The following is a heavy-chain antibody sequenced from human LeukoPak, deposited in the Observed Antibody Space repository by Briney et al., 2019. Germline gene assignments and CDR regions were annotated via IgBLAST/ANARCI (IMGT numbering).Heavy chain of an antibody. CDR1: GYTFTDYY. CDR2: VNLNSGGT. Sequence: ASVKVSCKASGYTFTDYYMYWVRQAPGQGPEWMGWVNLNSGGTQYVQKFQGRVTMTRDTSISTAYMELTSLTSDDTAMYFCARAWELLFNWFDPWGQGTLVTVSS. CDR3: ARAWELLFNWFDP. J-gene: IGHJ5*02. D-gene: IGHD1-26*01. V-gene: IGHV1-2*02.